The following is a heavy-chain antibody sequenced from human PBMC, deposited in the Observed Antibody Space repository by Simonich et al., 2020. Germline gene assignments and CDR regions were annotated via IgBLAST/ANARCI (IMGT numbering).Heavy chain of an antibody. Sequence: QLQLQESGPGLVKPSETLSLTCTVSGGSISSSSYYWGWIRQPPGNGLEWIGSIYYSGSTYYNPSLKGLVTISLDTSKNQFSLKLSSVTAADTAVYYCARHAGFAFDIWGQGTMVTVSS. J-gene: IGHJ3*02. V-gene: IGHV4-39*01. D-gene: IGHD6-13*01. CDR3: ARHAGFAFDI. CDR1: GGSISSSSYY. CDR2: IYYSGST.